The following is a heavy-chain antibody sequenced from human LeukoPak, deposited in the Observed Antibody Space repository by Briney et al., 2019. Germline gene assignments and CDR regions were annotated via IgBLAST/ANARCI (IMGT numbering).Heavy chain of an antibody. Sequence: PGGSLILSCAASGFTFSSYWMSWVRQAPGKGLEWVANIKQDGGEKYYVDSVKGRFTISRDNAKNSLYLQMNSPRAEDTAVYYCARVPSLSTVTYNWFDPWGQGTLVTVSS. V-gene: IGHV3-7*01. CDR1: GFTFSSYW. J-gene: IGHJ5*02. CDR3: ARVPSLSTVTYNWFDP. CDR2: IKQDGGEK. D-gene: IGHD4-17*01.